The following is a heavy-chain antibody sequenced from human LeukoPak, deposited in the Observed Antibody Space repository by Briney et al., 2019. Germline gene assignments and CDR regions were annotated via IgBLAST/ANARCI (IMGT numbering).Heavy chain of an antibody. D-gene: IGHD2-15*01. Sequence: SETLSLTCTVSGGSISSSSYYWGWIRQPPGKGLEWIGEIYHDGSTNYNPSLKSRVTISVDTSKNQLSLRLTSVTTADTAMYYCGRNAAYCIDLWGQGTLVTVSS. J-gene: IGHJ1*01. V-gene: IGHV4-39*07. CDR1: GGSISSSSYY. CDR2: IYHDGST. CDR3: GRNAAYCIDL.